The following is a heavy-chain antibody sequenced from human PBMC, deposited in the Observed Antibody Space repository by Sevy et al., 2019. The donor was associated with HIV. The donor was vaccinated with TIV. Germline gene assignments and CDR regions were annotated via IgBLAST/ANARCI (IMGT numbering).Heavy chain of an antibody. CDR2: ISYDGSNK. J-gene: IGHJ6*04. D-gene: IGHD3-16*01. V-gene: IGHV3-30-3*01. Sequence: GGSLRLSCAASGFTFSSYAMHWVRQAPGKGLEGVAVISYDGSNKYYADSVKGRSTISRDNSKNTLYLQMNSLRAEDTAVYYCARDGVDVWGKGTTVTVSS. CDR1: GFTFSSYA. CDR3: ARDGVDV.